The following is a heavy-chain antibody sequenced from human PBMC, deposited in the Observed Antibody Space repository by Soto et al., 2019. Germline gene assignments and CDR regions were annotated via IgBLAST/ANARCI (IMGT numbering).Heavy chain of an antibody. V-gene: IGHV3-23*01. Sequence: EVQLLESGGGLVQPGGSLRLSCEVSGFSFSSYTMMWVRQAPGKGLEWVSGISNSGGSTYYADSVKGRFTISRDNSRSTLYLQMNGRRAEDTAVYYCTKEGKILDCWGQGSMVTVSS. J-gene: IGHJ4*02. CDR3: TKEGKILDC. D-gene: IGHD3-10*01. CDR2: ISNSGGST. CDR1: GFSFSSYT.